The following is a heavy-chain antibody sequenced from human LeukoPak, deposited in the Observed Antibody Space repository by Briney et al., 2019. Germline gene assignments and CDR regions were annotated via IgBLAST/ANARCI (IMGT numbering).Heavy chain of an antibody. D-gene: IGHD2-15*01. Sequence: SETLSLTCTVSGGSISSGSYYWSWIRQPGGKGLEWIGRIYTSGSTNYNPSLKSRVTISVDTSKNQFSLKLSSVTAADTAVYYCARETTEPGGYWSAQRDGFDIWGQGTRVTVSS. CDR2: IYTSGST. V-gene: IGHV4-61*02. CDR3: ARETTEPGGYWSAQRDGFDI. CDR1: GGSISSGSYY. J-gene: IGHJ3*02.